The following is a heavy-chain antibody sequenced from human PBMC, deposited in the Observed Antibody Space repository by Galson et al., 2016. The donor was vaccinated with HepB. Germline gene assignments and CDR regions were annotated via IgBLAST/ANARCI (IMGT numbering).Heavy chain of an antibody. Sequence: SLRLSCAASEFTFDNYAMSWVRQAPGKGLEWVSSISGSGANSRYAASVRGRFTISRDNSENTLYLQMTSLRADDTAVYYCAKDQDNSGVFYFDLWGRGTLVIVSS. CDR1: EFTFDNYA. D-gene: IGHD5-12*01. CDR2: ISGSGANS. CDR3: AKDQDNSGVFYFDL. J-gene: IGHJ4*02. V-gene: IGHV3-23*01.